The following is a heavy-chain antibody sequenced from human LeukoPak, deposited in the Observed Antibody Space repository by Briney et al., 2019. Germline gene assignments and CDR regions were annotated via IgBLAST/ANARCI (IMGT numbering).Heavy chain of an antibody. CDR1: GFTFSSYW. CDR2: INTDGSST. J-gene: IGHJ5*02. CDR3: ASLGGYCSSTSCS. D-gene: IGHD2-2*01. Sequence: GGSLRLSCAASGFTFSSYWMHWVRQAPGKGLVWVSRINTDGSSTSYADSVKGRFTISRDNAKNTLYLQMNSLRAEDTAVYYCASLGGYCSSTSCSWGQGTLVTVSS. V-gene: IGHV3-74*01.